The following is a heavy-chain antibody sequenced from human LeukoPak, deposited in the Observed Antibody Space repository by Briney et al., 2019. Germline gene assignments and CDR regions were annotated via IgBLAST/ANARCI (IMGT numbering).Heavy chain of an antibody. V-gene: IGHV1-8*01. CDR3: AKDSSSTDFDY. CDR1: GYTFTSYD. D-gene: IGHD6-13*01. CDR2: MNPNSDNT. J-gene: IGHJ4*02. Sequence: ASVKVSCKASGYTFTSYDINWVRQATGQGLEWMGWMNPNSDNTGYAQKFQGRVTMTRNTSISTAYMELNSLRAEDTAVYYCAKDSSSTDFDYWGQGTLVTVSS.